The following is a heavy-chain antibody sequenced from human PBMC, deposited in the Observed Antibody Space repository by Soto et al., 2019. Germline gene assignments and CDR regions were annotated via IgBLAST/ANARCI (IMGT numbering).Heavy chain of an antibody. V-gene: IGHV4-59*01. CDR1: GGSISSYF. CDR2: IYYSGTT. Sequence: SETLSLTCTVSGGSISSYFWNWIRQSPGKGLEYIGYIYYSGTTNYNPSLKSRVTISVDASKNQFSLKLSSVTAADTAVYYCAGEDGCKFDYWGQGTLVTVSS. D-gene: IGHD3-10*01. CDR3: AGEDGCKFDY. J-gene: IGHJ4*02.